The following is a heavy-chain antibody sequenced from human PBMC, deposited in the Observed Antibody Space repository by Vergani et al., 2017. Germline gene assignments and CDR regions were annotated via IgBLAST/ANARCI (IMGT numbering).Heavy chain of an antibody. CDR1: GFTFSDYY. CDR2: ITSNGTYT. CDR3: ARERVAAAAGNWYFDL. D-gene: IGHD6-13*01. Sequence: QVQLVESGGGLVKPGGSLRLSCAASGFTFSDYYMSWIRQAPGKGLEWVSYITSNGTYTNYADSVKGRFTISSDNAKNSLYLQMNSLRAEDTAVYYCARERVAAAAGNWYFDLWGRGTLVTVSS. J-gene: IGHJ2*01. V-gene: IGHV3-11*06.